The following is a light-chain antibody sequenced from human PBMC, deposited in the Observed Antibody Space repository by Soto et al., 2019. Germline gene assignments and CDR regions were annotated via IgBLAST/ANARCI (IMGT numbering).Light chain of an antibody. Sequence: QSVLTQPPSVTGAPGQRVTICFTGHNSNIGAGYPVHWYQQFPGTAPKRLIYANTNRPSGVPDRFSGSKSGTSASLAITGLQAEDEADCYCQSYDSSLVGLIFGGGTKLTVL. CDR3: QSYDSSLVGLI. CDR2: ANT. V-gene: IGLV1-40*01. J-gene: IGLJ2*01. CDR1: NSNIGAGYP.